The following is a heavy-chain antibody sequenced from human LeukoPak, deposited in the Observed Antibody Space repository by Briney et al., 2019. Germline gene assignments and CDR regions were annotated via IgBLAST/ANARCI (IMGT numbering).Heavy chain of an antibody. Sequence: PGGALRLSCAASSFTFSNAWMNWVRQAPGKGLEFVSSISSSSTYIYYADSVKGRFTISRDDAKNSLYLQMNSLRAEDTALYYCARDQRGGTYSDYWGQGTLVTVSS. V-gene: IGHV3-21*01. D-gene: IGHD1-26*01. CDR2: ISSSSTYI. J-gene: IGHJ4*02. CDR3: ARDQRGGTYSDY. CDR1: SFTFSNAW.